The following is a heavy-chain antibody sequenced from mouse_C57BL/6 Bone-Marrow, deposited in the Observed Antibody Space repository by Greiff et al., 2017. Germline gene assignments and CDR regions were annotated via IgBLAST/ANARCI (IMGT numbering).Heavy chain of an antibody. Sequence: QVQLKESGAELVRPGTSVKVSCKASGYAFTNYLIEWVKQRPGQGLEWIGVINPGSGGTNYNEKFKGKATLTADKSSSTAYMQLSSLTSEDSAVYFYARAKNWDYGFAYGGQGTRVTVSA. CDR2: INPGSGGT. D-gene: IGHD4-1*01. J-gene: IGHJ3*01. V-gene: IGHV1-54*01. CDR1: GYAFTNYL. CDR3: ARAKNWDYGFAY.